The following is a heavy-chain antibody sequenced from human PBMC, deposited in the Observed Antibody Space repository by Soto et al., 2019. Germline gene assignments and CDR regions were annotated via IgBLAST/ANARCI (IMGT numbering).Heavy chain of an antibody. CDR2: TFYRSKWYN. V-gene: IGHV6-1*01. D-gene: IGHD2-15*01. CDR1: GDSVSSNSAA. J-gene: IGHJ6*02. Sequence: SQTLSLTCAISGDSVSSNSAAWNWIRQSPSRGLEWLGRTFYRSKWYNDYAVSVKSRITINPDTSKNQFSLRLNSVTPEDTAVYYCARDAYCSVGSCYSEGSWYGRDLWGQGSTGTAS. CDR3: ARDAYCSVGSCYSEGSWYGRDL.